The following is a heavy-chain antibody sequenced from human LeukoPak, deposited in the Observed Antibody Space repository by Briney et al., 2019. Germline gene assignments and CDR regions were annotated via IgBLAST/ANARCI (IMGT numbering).Heavy chain of an antibody. J-gene: IGHJ5*02. CDR3: ARLLEDSSGYYWVYNWFDP. D-gene: IGHD3-22*01. V-gene: IGHV4-34*01. Sequence: KASETLSLTCAVYGGSFSGYYWSWIRQPPGKGLEWIGEINHSGSTNYNPSLKSRVTISVDTSKNQFSLKLSSVTAADTAVYYCARLLEDSSGYYWVYNWFDPWGQGTLVTVSS. CDR1: GGSFSGYY. CDR2: INHSGST.